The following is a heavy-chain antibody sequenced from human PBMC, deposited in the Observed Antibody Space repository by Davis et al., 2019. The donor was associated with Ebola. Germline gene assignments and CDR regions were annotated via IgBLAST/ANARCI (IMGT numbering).Heavy chain of an antibody. Sequence: AASVKVSCKASGYTFTSYAMHWVRQAPGQGLEWMGWINAGNGNTKYSQKFQGRVTITRDTSASTAYMELSSLRSEDTAVYYCARSVTTAGYFDYWGQGTLVTVSS. CDR2: INAGNGNT. J-gene: IGHJ4*02. D-gene: IGHD4-11*01. V-gene: IGHV1-3*01. CDR1: GYTFTSYA. CDR3: ARSVTTAGYFDY.